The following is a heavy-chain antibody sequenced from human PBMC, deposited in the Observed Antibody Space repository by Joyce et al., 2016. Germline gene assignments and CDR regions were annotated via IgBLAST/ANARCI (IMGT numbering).Heavy chain of an antibody. J-gene: IGHJ5*02. V-gene: IGHV1-18*01. CDR1: GYTFTSYG. CDR3: AREAYDCSGGSCYSSWFDP. CDR2: ISAYNGNT. D-gene: IGHD2-15*01. Sequence: QVQLVQSGAEVKKPGASVKVSCKASGYTFTSYGISWVRQAPGQGLEWMGWISAYNGNTNYAQKLQGRVTMTTDTSTSTAYMELRSLRSDDTAVYYCAREAYDCSGGSCYSSWFDPRGQGTLVTVSS.